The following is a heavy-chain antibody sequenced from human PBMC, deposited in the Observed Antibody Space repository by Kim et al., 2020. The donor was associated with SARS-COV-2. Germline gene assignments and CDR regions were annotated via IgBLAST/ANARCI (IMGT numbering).Heavy chain of an antibody. Sequence: VGAVKGRFTISRDNAKNSLYLQMNSLRAEDTAVYYCARDPAAGFFEYFQHWGQGTLVTVSS. V-gene: IGHV3-7*03. CDR3: ARDPAAGFFEYFQH. D-gene: IGHD6-13*01. J-gene: IGHJ1*01.